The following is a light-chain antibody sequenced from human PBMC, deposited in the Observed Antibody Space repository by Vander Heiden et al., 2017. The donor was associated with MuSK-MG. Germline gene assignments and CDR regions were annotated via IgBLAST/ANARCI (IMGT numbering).Light chain of an antibody. J-gene: IGKJ2*01. V-gene: IGKV1-39*01. Sequence: DIQMTQSPSSLSASVGDRVTLSCRASRAIITNLNWYQQRPGKAPNLLIYGASNLQSGVPSRFSGSGSETDFSLTINTLQPEDFATYYCQQSDGTPRTFGQGTKLEI. CDR1: RAIITN. CDR2: GAS. CDR3: QQSDGTPRT.